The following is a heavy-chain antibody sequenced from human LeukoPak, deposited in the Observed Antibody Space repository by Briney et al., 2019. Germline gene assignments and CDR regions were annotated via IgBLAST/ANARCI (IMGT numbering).Heavy chain of an antibody. D-gene: IGHD2-2*01. CDR3: AKLRSSLPAAAIHY. CDR2: ISGSGGST. J-gene: IGHJ4*02. Sequence: PGGSLRLSCAASGFTFSSYAVSWVRQAPGKGLEWVSAISGSGGSTYYADSVKGRFTISRDNSKNTLYLQMNSLRAEDTAVYYCAKLRSSLPAAAIHYWGQGTLVTVSS. CDR1: GFTFSSYA. V-gene: IGHV3-23*01.